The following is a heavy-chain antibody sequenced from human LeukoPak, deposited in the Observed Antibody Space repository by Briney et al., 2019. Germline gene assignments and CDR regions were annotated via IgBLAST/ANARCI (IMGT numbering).Heavy chain of an antibody. CDR1: GGSISSSSYY. Sequence: PSETLSLTCTVSGGSISSSSYYWGWIRQPPGTGLEWIGSIYYSGSTYYNPSLKSRVTISVDTSKNQFSLKLSSVTAADTAVYYCARQTRDGYNVFDYWGQGTLVTVSS. V-gene: IGHV4-39*01. CDR2: IYYSGST. CDR3: ARQTRDGYNVFDY. D-gene: IGHD5-24*01. J-gene: IGHJ4*02.